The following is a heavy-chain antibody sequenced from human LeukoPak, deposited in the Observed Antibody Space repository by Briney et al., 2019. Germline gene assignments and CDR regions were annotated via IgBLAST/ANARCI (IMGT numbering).Heavy chain of an antibody. CDR3: ARVGYYCDHNTPHTNY. CDR2: ISSSSSYI. Sequence: GGSLRLSCAASGFTFSSYSMNWVRQAPGKGLEWVSSISSSSSYIYYADSVKGRFTISRDNAKNSLYLQMNSLRAEDTAVYYCARVGYYCDHNTPHTNYWGQGTLVTVSS. V-gene: IGHV3-21*01. CDR1: GFTFSSYS. J-gene: IGHJ4*02. D-gene: IGHD3-22*01.